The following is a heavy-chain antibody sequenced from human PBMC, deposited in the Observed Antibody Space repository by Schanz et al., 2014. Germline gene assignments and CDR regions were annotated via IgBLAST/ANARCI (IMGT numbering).Heavy chain of an antibody. CDR1: GYTFTNFF. Sequence: QVHLVQSGAEVHKPGASLKISCKASGYTFTNFFLHWVRQAPGQGLEWMEWITAYNGDTNYALKLQGRVTMTTDTSTGTAYMELRSLRSDDTALYYCTRGGYSYALSAFDIWGQGTMVTVAS. V-gene: IGHV1-18*04. CDR3: TRGGYSYALSAFDI. CDR2: ITAYNGDT. D-gene: IGHD5-18*01. J-gene: IGHJ3*02.